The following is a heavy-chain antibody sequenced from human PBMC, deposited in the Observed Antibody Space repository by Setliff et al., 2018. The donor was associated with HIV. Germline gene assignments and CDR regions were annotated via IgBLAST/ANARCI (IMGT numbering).Heavy chain of an antibody. CDR3: ANSRHFSGDYSFDY. J-gene: IGHJ4*02. Sequence: ASVKVSCKTSGYPFTDYFIHWMRQAPGQGLEWLGWVNPASGGSNYAQNFQGKVTMTRDTSISTAYMQVTRLTSDDTAVYYCANSRHFSGDYSFDYWGQGTLVT. D-gene: IGHD1-26*01. V-gene: IGHV1-2*02. CDR1: GYPFTDYF. CDR2: VNPASGGS.